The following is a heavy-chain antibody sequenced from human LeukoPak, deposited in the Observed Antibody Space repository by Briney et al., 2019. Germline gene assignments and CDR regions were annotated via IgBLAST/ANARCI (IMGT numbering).Heavy chain of an antibody. Sequence: SVKVSCKASGGTFSSYTISWVRQAPGQGLEWMGRIIPILGIANYAQKLQGRVTITADKSTSTAYMELSSLRSEDTAVYYCARETYDSSGSTMGDAFDIWGQGTMVTVSS. J-gene: IGHJ3*02. D-gene: IGHD3-22*01. V-gene: IGHV1-69*04. CDR1: GGTFSSYT. CDR3: ARETYDSSGSTMGDAFDI. CDR2: IIPILGIA.